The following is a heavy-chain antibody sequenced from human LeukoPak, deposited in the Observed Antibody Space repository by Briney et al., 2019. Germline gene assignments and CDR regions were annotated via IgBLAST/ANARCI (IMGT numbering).Heavy chain of an antibody. CDR1: GGTFSSYA. Sequence: GASVKVSCKASGGTFSSYAISWVRQAPGHGLEWMGRIIPICGTANYEQKFQSRVTITTDESTSTAYMELSSLRSEDTAVYYCARVRNLVRGDYLFDYWGQGTLVTVSS. CDR2: IIPICGTA. CDR3: ARVRNLVRGDYLFDY. D-gene: IGHD4-17*01. J-gene: IGHJ4*02. V-gene: IGHV1-69*05.